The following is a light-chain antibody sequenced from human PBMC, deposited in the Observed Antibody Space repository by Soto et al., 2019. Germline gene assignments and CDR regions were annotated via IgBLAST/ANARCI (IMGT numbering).Light chain of an antibody. V-gene: IGLV1-44*01. Sequence: QSVLTQPPSASGTPGQRVTISCSGSSSNIRSHVVNWYQQVPGTAPKLLIYTHNQRPSGVPDRFSDSKSGTSASLAISGLQSEDEADYYCAAWDGSLQSWVFGGGTKLTVL. J-gene: IGLJ3*02. CDR3: AAWDGSLQSWV. CDR2: THN. CDR1: SSNIRSHV.